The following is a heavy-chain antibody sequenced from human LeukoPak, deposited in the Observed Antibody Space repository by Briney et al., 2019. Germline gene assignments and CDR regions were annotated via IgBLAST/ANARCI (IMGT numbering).Heavy chain of an antibody. V-gene: IGHV4-39*01. CDR2: IYYSGST. CDR3: ARRVIAVAATDY. CDR1: GGSISSSSYC. D-gene: IGHD6-19*01. J-gene: IGHJ4*02. Sequence: PSETLSLTCTVSGGSISSSSYCWGWIRQPPGKGLEWIGSIYYSGSTYYNPSLKSRVTISVDTSKNQFSLKLSSVTAAGTAVYYCARRVIAVAATDYWGQGTLVTVSS.